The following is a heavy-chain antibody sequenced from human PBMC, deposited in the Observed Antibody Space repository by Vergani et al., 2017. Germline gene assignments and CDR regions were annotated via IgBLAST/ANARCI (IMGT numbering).Heavy chain of an antibody. CDR1: DSSIMTNPY. Sequence: QVQLQESGPGLVKPSETLTLTCDVSDSSIMTNPYWGWFRQSPGKGLEWIGCIHHSGDTHYNSSLKSRVSISIVSSSKFSLSLTSVTAADPAVFYCARRRGSGGFFPSSYFYWMDVLGHGTTVTVSS. CDR2: IHHSGDT. V-gene: IGHV4-38-2*01. J-gene: IGHJ6*02. D-gene: IGHD3-10*01. CDR3: ARRRGSGGFFPSSYFYWMDV.